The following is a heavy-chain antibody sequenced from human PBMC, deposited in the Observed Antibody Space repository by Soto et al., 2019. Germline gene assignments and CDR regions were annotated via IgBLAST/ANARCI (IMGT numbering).Heavy chain of an antibody. CDR1: GFTFDDYA. CDR3: AKDIRWVDISGWPDYGMDV. Sequence: GGSLRLSCAASGFTFDDYAMHWVRQAPGKGLEWVSGISWNSGSIGYADSVKGRFTISRDNAKNSLYLQMNSLRAEDTALYYCAKDIRWVDISGWPDYGMDVWGQGTTVTVSS. V-gene: IGHV3-9*01. CDR2: ISWNSGSI. D-gene: IGHD6-19*01. J-gene: IGHJ6*02.